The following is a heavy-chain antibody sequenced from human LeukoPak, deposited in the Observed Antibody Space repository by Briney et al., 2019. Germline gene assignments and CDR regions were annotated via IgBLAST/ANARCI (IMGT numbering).Heavy chain of an antibody. Sequence: GGSLKLSCAASGFTFSSFEMNWVRQAPGKGLEWVSYISTSGSTQYYADSVKGRFTISRDNAKNSLFLQLDSLRAEDTAVYYCARADYPDYWGEGTLVTVPS. J-gene: IGHJ4*02. V-gene: IGHV3-48*03. CDR1: GFTFSSFE. CDR3: ARADYPDY. D-gene: IGHD4/OR15-4a*01. CDR2: ISTSGSTQ.